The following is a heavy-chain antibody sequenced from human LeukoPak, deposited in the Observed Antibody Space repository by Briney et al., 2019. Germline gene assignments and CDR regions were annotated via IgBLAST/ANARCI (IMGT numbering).Heavy chain of an antibody. V-gene: IGHV1-46*01. CDR2: INLNGGTT. D-gene: IGHD2-21*02. Sequence: ASVKVSCKASGYTFTSYYMHWVRQAPGQGLEWMGIINLNGGTTSYAPKFQGRVTMTRDMSTSTVYMELSSLRSEDTAVFYCAGGSRGGCGGDCYSPWIDPWGQGTVVSVSS. CDR3: AGGSRGGCGGDCYSPWIDP. CDR1: GYTFTSYY. J-gene: IGHJ5*02.